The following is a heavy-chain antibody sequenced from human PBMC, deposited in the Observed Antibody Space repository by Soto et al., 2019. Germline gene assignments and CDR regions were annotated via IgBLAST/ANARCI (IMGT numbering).Heavy chain of an antibody. V-gene: IGHV1-18*01. D-gene: IGHD1-1*01. CDR2: ISAHNGNT. CDR1: GYAFTTYG. J-gene: IGHJ4*02. Sequence: QVHLVQSGAEVKKPGASVKVSCKGSGYAFTTYGITWVRQAPGQGLEWMGWISAHNGNTNYAQTLPGRVTVTRDPSPSTAYMELRSLRSDDTAVYYCARGRYGDYWGQGALVTVSS. CDR3: ARGRYGDY.